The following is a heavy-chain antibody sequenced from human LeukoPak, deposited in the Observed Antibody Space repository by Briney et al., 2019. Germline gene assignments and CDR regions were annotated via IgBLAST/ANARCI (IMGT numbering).Heavy chain of an antibody. V-gene: IGHV3-74*01. CDR2: ISTDGSQT. Sequence: PGGSLRLSCEASGFIFSNYWMHWVRQAPGKGLMWVSQISTDGSQTFYADSVKGRFTISRDNAKNTLFLQMDSLRPEDTAVYYCVRSLRSADFWGQGTLVTVSS. CDR3: VRSLRSADF. J-gene: IGHJ4*02. CDR1: GFIFSNYW.